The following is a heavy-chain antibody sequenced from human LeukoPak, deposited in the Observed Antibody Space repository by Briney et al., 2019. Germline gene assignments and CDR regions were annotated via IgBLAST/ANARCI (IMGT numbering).Heavy chain of an antibody. CDR3: AREHSSSWLRGYYYGMDV. CDR2: ISSSSYI. CDR1: GFTFSSYS. J-gene: IGHJ6*02. Sequence: GGSLRLSCAASGFTFSSYSMNWVRQAPGKGLEWVSSISSSSYIYYADSVKGRFTISRDNAKNSLYLQVNSLRAEDTAVYYCAREHSSSWLRGYYYGMDVWGQGTTVTVSS. D-gene: IGHD6-13*01. V-gene: IGHV3-21*01.